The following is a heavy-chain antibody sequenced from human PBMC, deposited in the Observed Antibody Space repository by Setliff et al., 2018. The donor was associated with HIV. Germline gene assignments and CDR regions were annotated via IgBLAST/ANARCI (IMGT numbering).Heavy chain of an antibody. V-gene: IGHV4-38-2*02. D-gene: IGHD2-15*01. J-gene: IGHJ6*03. CDR2: IYHSGIT. Sequence: SETLSLTCTVSGYSISSGYYWGWIRQPPGKGLEWIGSIYHSGITYYNSSLDRRVTISRDTSKRQVFLKVPFVDAADTAVYFCARGFKNEYEFSGYMDVWGNGTMVT. CDR3: ARGFKNEYEFSGYMDV. CDR1: GYSISSGYY.